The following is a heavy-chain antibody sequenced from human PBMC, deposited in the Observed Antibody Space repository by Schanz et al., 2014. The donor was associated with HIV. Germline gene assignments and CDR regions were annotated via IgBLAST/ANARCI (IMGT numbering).Heavy chain of an antibody. CDR2: LGSGGGYK. Sequence: EVQLVESGGGLVEPGGSLRLSCEASGFSFSSFSMNWVRQAPGKGLEWVSSLGSGGGYKYYADSVNGRFTISRDNAKNTLYLQMTTLRIDDTAVYYCAKPEYDSRGNSQSHFDYWGQGTLVTVSS. CDR3: AKPEYDSRGNSQSHFDY. CDR1: GFSFSSFS. D-gene: IGHD3-22*01. V-gene: IGHV3-21*02. J-gene: IGHJ4*02.